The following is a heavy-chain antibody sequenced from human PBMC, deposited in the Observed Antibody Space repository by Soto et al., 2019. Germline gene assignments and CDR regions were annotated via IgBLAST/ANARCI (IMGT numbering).Heavy chain of an antibody. J-gene: IGHJ4*02. V-gene: IGHV3-33*01. CDR2: IWYDGSNK. CDR3: ARSIVVVVAVGYYFDY. CDR1: GFTFSSYG. Sequence: GGSLRLSCAASGFTFSSYGMHWVRQAPGKGLEWVAVIWYDGSNKYYADSVKGRFTISRDNSKNTLYLQMNSLRAEDTAVYYCARSIVVVVAVGYYFDYWGQGTLVTVSS. D-gene: IGHD2-15*01.